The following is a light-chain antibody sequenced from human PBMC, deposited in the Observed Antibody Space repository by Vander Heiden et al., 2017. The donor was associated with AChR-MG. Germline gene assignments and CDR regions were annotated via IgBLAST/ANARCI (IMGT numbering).Light chain of an antibody. CDR1: QSLRSSL. CDR2: GAA. J-gene: IGKJ1*01. CDR3: QQYGNSPAT. Sequence: EIVLTQSPGTLSLSPGERATLPCRTSQSLRSSLLAWYQQRPGQAPRLLIYGAASRATGIPDRFSGGGSGTDFTLTISRLEPDDFAVYYCQQYGNSPATFGQGTRVEIK. V-gene: IGKV3-20*01.